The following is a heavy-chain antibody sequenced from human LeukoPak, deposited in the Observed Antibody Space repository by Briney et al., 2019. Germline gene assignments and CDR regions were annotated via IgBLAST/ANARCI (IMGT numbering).Heavy chain of an antibody. CDR3: ARDRGNKGSGSPWFGY. J-gene: IGHJ4*02. CDR2: IYSGGST. Sequence: GGSLRLSCAASGFTVSSNYMSWVRQAPGKGLEWVSVIYSGGSTYYADSVKGRFTISRDNSKNTLYLQMNSLRAEDTAVYYCARDRGNKGSGSPWFGYWGQGTLVTVSS. D-gene: IGHD3-10*01. V-gene: IGHV3-66*01. CDR1: GFTVSSNY.